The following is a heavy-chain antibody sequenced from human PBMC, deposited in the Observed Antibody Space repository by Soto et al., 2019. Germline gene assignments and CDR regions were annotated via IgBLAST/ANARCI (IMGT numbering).Heavy chain of an antibody. CDR2: IKSKTDGGTT. J-gene: IGHJ4*02. V-gene: IGHV3-15*01. Sequence: EVQLVESGGGLVKPGGSLRLSCAASGFTFSNAWMRWVRQAPGKGLEWVGRIKSKTDGGTTDYAAPVKGRFTISRDDSNNTLYLQMNSLKTEDTAVYYCTTAGYSSSWGVDYWGQGTLVTVSS. CDR1: GFTFSNAW. CDR3: TTAGYSSSWGVDY. D-gene: IGHD6-13*01.